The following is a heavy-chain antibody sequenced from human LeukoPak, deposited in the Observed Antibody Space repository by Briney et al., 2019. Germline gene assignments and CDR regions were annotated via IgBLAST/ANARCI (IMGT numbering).Heavy chain of an antibody. Sequence: GGSLRLSCAASGFTFSSYAMHWVRQAPGKGLEWVAFVRSDGGIKYYADSVKGRFTISRDNSRTTLHLQMNSLRAEDTAVYHCAKDLPAAYFDYWGQGTLVTVSS. V-gene: IGHV3-30*02. J-gene: IGHJ4*02. D-gene: IGHD2-2*01. CDR1: GFTFSSYA. CDR2: VRSDGGIK. CDR3: AKDLPAAYFDY.